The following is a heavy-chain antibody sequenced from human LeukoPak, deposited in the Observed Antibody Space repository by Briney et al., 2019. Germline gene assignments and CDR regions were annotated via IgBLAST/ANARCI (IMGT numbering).Heavy chain of an antibody. V-gene: IGHV3-33*08. J-gene: IGHJ6*02. Sequence: GGSLRLSCAASGFTFSSYAMHWVRQAPGKGLEWVAVIWYDGSNKYYADSVKGRFTISRDNSKNTLYLQMNSLRAEDTAVYYCARDWGRSGYYLVHYYYGMDVWGQGTTVTVSS. CDR3: ARDWGRSGYYLVHYYYGMDV. CDR1: GFTFSSYA. CDR2: IWYDGSNK. D-gene: IGHD3-3*01.